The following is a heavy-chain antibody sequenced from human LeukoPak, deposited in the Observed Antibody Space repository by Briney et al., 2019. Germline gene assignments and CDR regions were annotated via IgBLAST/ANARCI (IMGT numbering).Heavy chain of an antibody. CDR3: ARAPMIGDNY. J-gene: IGHJ4*02. Sequence: GGSLRLSCAASGFTFNNYGIYWVRQTPGKGLEWVAFIRYDGSNKYYADSVKGRFTISRDNSKNTLYLQMGSLRAEDMAVYYCARAPMIGDNYWGQGTLVTVSS. V-gene: IGHV3-30*02. CDR1: GFTFNNYG. CDR2: IRYDGSNK. D-gene: IGHD3-22*01.